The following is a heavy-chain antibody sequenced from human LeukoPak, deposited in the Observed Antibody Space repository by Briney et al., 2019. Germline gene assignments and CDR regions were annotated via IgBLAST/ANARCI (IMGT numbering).Heavy chain of an antibody. CDR3: ARGRVTKNYYYYGMDV. J-gene: IGHJ6*02. V-gene: IGHV3-33*01. Sequence: GGSLRLSCAASGFTFSSYGMHWVRQAPGKGLEWVAVIWYDGSNKYYADSVKGRFTISRDNSKNTLYLQMDSLRAEDTAVYYCARGRVTKNYYYYGMDVWGQGTTATVSS. CDR1: GFTFSSYG. D-gene: IGHD4-17*01. CDR2: IWYDGSNK.